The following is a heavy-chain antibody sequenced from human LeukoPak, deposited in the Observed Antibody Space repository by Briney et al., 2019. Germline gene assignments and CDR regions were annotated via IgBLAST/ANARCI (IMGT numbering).Heavy chain of an antibody. Sequence: GGSLRLSCAASGFTFSSYEMNGVRQAPGKGLEWVSYISSSGSTIYYADSVKGRFTISRDNAKNSLYLQMNSLRAEDTAVYYCATPILPYYYYYGMDVWGQGTPVTVSS. D-gene: IGHD1-26*01. V-gene: IGHV3-48*03. J-gene: IGHJ6*01. CDR3: ATPILPYYYYYGMDV. CDR2: ISSSGSTI. CDR1: GFTFSSYE.